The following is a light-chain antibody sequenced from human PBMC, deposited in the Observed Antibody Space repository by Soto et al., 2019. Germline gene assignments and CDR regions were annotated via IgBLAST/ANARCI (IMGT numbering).Light chain of an antibody. CDR2: DAS. J-gene: IGKJ3*01. CDR1: QTVRNN. CDR3: QQYNTWPPL. Sequence: EFVLTQSPGTLSLSPVERATLSGMASQTVRNNYLAWYQQKPGQAPRLLIYDASNRATGIPARFSGSGSGTEFTLTISSLQSEDFAVYYCQQYNTWPPLFGPGTKVDIK. V-gene: IGKV3D-15*01.